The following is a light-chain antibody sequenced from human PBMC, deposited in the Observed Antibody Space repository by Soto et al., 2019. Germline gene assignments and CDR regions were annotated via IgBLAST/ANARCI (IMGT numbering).Light chain of an antibody. V-gene: IGKV1-12*01. CDR1: QGISSW. CDR2: AAT. J-gene: IGKJ4*01. Sequence: DIQMTQSPSSVSASVGDRVTITCRASQGISSWLAWYQQKPGKAPKLLIYAATSLQSGVTSRFRSTATGTEFTLTISRLQPEDFAPYYCQQANSFPLSFGRRTKVEIK. CDR3: QQANSFPLS.